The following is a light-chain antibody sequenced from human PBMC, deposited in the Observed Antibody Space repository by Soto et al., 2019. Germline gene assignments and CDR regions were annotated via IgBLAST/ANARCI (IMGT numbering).Light chain of an antibody. CDR1: QSVSSD. J-gene: IGKJ3*01. CDR2: GAS. CDR3: QQYHDWPPIT. Sequence: EIVMTQSPATLSVSPGEGVTLSCRASQSVSSDLAWYQQKPGQSPRLLMYGASTRATDIPARFSGDGSGTEFTLTISSLQSEDVAIYYCQQYHDWPPITFGPGTKVDIK. V-gene: IGKV3-15*01.